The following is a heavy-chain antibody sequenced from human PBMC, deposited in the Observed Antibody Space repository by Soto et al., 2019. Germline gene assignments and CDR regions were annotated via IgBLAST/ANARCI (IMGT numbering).Heavy chain of an antibody. CDR2: INQNGGAM. V-gene: IGHV3-7*01. Sequence: GSLRLSCAASGFTFSNYWMTWVRQAPGKGLEWVASINQNGGAMHYVDSVKGRFTVSRDNAKNSLYLRVNSLRAEDTAVFYCARVWNDGRFDYWGQGTLVTVSS. CDR1: GFTFSNYW. J-gene: IGHJ4*02. CDR3: ARVWNDGRFDY. D-gene: IGHD1-1*01.